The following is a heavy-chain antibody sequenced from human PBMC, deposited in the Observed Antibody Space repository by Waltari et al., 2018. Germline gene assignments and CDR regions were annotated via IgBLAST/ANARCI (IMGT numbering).Heavy chain of an antibody. V-gene: IGHV4-31*11. CDR1: GGSISSGGYY. CDR2: IYNSGRT. Sequence: QVQLQESGPGLVKPSQNLSLTCAFSGGSISSGGYYWTWIRQHPGKGLEWIGHIYNSGRTYYSPSLKSRATISVDTSKNQLLLSLTSVTAADTAVYYCANDPRHDSSGYVAFDIWGQGTRVTVSS. J-gene: IGHJ3*02. D-gene: IGHD3-22*01. CDR3: ANDPRHDSSGYVAFDI.